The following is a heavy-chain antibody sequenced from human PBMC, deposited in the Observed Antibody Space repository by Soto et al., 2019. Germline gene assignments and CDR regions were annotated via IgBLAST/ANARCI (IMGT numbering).Heavy chain of an antibody. CDR3: VRDGRQPVMEFGSDWFDP. J-gene: IGHJ5*02. CDR2: TGTSGST. D-gene: IGHD1-26*01. CDR1: GFTFRRYY. Sequence: DVQVLESGGGLVQPGGSLRLSCAASGFTFRRYYFSWVRQTPGKGLEWVSGTGTSGSTFYADSAKGRFTISRDNSQGTIYLQMTRLRVEDTGIYYCVRDGRQPVMEFGSDWFDPWGQGTLVTVSS. V-gene: IGHV3-23*05.